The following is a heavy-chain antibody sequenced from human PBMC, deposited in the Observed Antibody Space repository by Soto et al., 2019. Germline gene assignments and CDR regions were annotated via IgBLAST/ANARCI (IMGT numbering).Heavy chain of an antibody. CDR2: IYYSGRT. Sequence: SETLSLTCTVTGDSINSRSYYWGWIRQPPGKGLEWIGSIYYSGRTYNNPSLRSRVSMSIDTSKDQFSLKLKSVTAADTALYFCARQRTSVVTQAYFDVWGPVSLVTVSS. V-gene: IGHV4-39*01. D-gene: IGHD2-21*02. CDR3: ARQRTSVVTQAYFDV. J-gene: IGHJ4*02. CDR1: GDSINSRSYY.